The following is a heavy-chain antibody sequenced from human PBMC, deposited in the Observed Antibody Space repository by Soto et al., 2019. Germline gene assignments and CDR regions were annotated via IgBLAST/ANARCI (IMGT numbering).Heavy chain of an antibody. V-gene: IGHV3-30*18. D-gene: IGHD3-16*02. CDR2: ISYDGSNK. CDR1: GFTFSSYG. CDR3: AKDSAPLSYDYVWGSYRSVYGAFDI. Sequence: QVQLVESGGGVVQPGRSLRLSCAASGFTFSSYGMHWVRQAPGKGLEWVAVISYDGSNKYYADSVKGRFTISRDNSKNTLYLQMNSLRAEDTAVYYCAKDSAPLSYDYVWGSYRSVYGAFDIWGQGTMVTVSS. J-gene: IGHJ3*02.